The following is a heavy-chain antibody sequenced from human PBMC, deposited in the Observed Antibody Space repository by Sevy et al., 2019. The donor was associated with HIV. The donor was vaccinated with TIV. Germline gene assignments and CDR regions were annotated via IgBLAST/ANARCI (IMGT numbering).Heavy chain of an antibody. V-gene: IGHV4-4*07. CDR2: IYTSGST. J-gene: IGHJ3*02. CDR1: GGSSRSYY. D-gene: IGHD3-22*01. CDR3: ARDRPYYYDSSGYYGAGAFDI. Sequence: SETLSLTCTVSGGSSRSYYWSWIRQPAGKGLEGNGRIYTSGSTNYNPSIKSRVTMSVDTSKNQSSLKLSSVTAADAAVYYCARDRPYYYDSSGYYGAGAFDIWGQGPMVTVSS.